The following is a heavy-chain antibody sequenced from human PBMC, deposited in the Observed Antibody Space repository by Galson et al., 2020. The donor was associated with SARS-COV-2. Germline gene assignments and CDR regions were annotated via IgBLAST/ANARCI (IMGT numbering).Heavy chain of an antibody. CDR3: TTDFWGEQPDYYDSRDTLGY. D-gene: IGHD3-22*01. V-gene: IGHV3-15*01. CDR2: IKSKTDGGTT. Sequence: GGSLRLSCAASGFTFSNAWMSWVRQAPGKGLEWVGRIKSKTDGGTTDYAAPVKGRFTISRDDSKNTLYLQMNSLKTEDTAVYYCTTDFWGEQPDYYDSRDTLGYWGQGTLVTVSS. CDR1: GFTFSNAW. J-gene: IGHJ4*02.